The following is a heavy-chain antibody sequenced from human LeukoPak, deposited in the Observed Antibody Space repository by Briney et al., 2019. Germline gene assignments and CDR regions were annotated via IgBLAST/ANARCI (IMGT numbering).Heavy chain of an antibody. J-gene: IGHJ4*02. Sequence: GGSLRLSCAASGFTFSSYGMSWVRQAPGKGLEWVSAISGSGGSTYYADSAKGRFTISRDNSKNTLYLQMNSLRAEDTAVYYCAKTSGWYYFDYWGQGTLVTVSS. CDR2: ISGSGGST. CDR1: GFTFSSYG. D-gene: IGHD6-19*01. CDR3: AKTSGWYYFDY. V-gene: IGHV3-23*01.